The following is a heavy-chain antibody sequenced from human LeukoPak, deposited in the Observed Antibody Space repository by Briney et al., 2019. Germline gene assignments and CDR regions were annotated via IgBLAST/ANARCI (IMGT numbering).Heavy chain of an antibody. CDR1: GDSVSSNSAA. V-gene: IGHV6-1*01. Sequence: SQTLSLTCAISGDSVSSNSAAWNWIRPSPWRGLEWLVRTYYRSKWYNDYAVSVKSRITINPDTSKNNFSLQLNSVTPEDTAVYYCARAEMARNGGAQELDYWGQGTLGTVSA. CDR2: TYYRSKWYN. D-gene: IGHD5-24*01. CDR3: ARAEMARNGGAQELDY. J-gene: IGHJ4*02.